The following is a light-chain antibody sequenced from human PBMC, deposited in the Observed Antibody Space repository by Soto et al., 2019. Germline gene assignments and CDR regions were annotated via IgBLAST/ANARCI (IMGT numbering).Light chain of an antibody. CDR3: QQYGNSPWT. Sequence: EIVLTQSPGTLSLSTGERATLSCRASQSVRSNFLAWYQQKPGQAPRLLIYGASSRATGIPDRFSGSGSGTDFTLTISRLEPEDFAVYYCQQYGNSPWTSGQGTKVDIK. CDR1: QSVRSNF. CDR2: GAS. V-gene: IGKV3-20*01. J-gene: IGKJ1*01.